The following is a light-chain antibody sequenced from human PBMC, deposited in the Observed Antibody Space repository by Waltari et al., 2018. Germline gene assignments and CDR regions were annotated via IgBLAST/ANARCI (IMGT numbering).Light chain of an antibody. Sequence: DIQLTPSPSSVSASVGDRVPITCRASQGISTWLAWFQQKPGKAPKLLIYAASRLQSGVPSRFTGTGSGTDFTLTISSLQPEDFATYYCHQAHTFPYTFGQGTKLEIK. J-gene: IGKJ2*01. CDR2: AAS. CDR1: QGISTW. V-gene: IGKV1-12*02. CDR3: HQAHTFPYT.